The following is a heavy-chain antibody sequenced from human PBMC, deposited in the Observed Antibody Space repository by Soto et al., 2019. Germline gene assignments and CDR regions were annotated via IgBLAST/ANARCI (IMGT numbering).Heavy chain of an antibody. CDR3: AHRPRLRYFDS. CDR1: GFSLSTSGVG. CDR2: IYWDDDK. Sequence: QITLKESGPTLVKPTQTLTLTCTFSGFSLSTSGVGVGWIRHPPGKAVDWLALIYWDDDKRYSPSLKSRLTTYKDPSRKQVVLTTTNIDPVDTAKYYCAHRPRLRYFDSWGQGTLVTVSS. D-gene: IGHD5-12*01. J-gene: IGHJ4*02. V-gene: IGHV2-5*02.